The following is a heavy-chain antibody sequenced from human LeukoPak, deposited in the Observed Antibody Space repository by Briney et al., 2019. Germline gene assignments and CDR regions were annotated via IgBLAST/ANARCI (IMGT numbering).Heavy chain of an antibody. CDR3: AKGCIAASPEWVENYYYYMDV. Sequence: PSETLSLTCAVYVGSVSGYYWSCTRQPPGKGLEWIGEINHSGSTNYNPSLKSRVTISVDTSKNQFSLKLSSVTAADTAVYYCAKGCIAASPEWVENYYYYMDVWGKGTTVTVSS. V-gene: IGHV4-34*01. CDR2: INHSGST. J-gene: IGHJ6*03. D-gene: IGHD6-6*01. CDR1: VGSVSGYY.